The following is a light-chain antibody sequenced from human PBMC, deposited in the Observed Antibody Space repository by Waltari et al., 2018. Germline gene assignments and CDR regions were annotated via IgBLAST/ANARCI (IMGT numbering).Light chain of an antibody. Sequence: DTVMTQSQVTMSVSLGERATLSCRASQSVSTNLAWYQQKPGQAPRLLIYGASTRATDIPARFSGSGSGTEFTLTISSLQSEDSAIYYCHQYNKGPQTFGQGTKVEI. CDR3: HQYNKGPQT. J-gene: IGKJ1*01. CDR1: QSVSTN. V-gene: IGKV3-15*01. CDR2: GAS.